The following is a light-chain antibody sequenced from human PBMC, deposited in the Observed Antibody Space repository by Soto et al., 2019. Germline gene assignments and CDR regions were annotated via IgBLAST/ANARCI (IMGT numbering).Light chain of an antibody. Sequence: SVLTQPASVSGSPGPSLTISCTGTSSDVGGYNYVSWYQQHPGKGPKLMIYEVSNRPSGVSNRFSGTKYGTTATLTISALQAEDEADYYCSAYPSTTTRVFGAGTKVSVL. J-gene: IGLJ1*01. CDR2: EVS. V-gene: IGLV2-14*03. CDR3: SAYPSTTTRV. CDR1: SSDVGGYNY.